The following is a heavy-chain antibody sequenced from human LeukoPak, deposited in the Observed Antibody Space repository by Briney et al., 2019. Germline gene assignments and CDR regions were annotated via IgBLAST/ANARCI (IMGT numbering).Heavy chain of an antibody. CDR2: IYYSGST. Sequence: PSETLSLTCTVSGGSIRSYYWSWIRQPPGKGLEWIGYIYYSGSTNYNPSLESRVTISVDTSKNQFSLKLTSVTAADTAVYYCARDPTDIFDILTGYYIWGFFDYWGQGTLVTVSS. V-gene: IGHV4-59*01. CDR1: GGSIRSYY. CDR3: ARDPTDIFDILTGYYIWGFFDY. D-gene: IGHD3-9*01. J-gene: IGHJ4*02.